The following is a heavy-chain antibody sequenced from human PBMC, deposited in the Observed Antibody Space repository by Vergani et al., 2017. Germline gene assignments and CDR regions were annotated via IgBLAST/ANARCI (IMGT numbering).Heavy chain of an antibody. CDR1: GGSISSSSYY. CDR2: IYYSGST. CDR3: ARDGYCSSTSCYGNAFDI. Sequence: QLQLQESGPGLVKPSETLSLTCTVSGGSISSSSYYWGWIRQPPGKGLEWIGGIYYSGSTYYNPSLKSRVTISVDTSKNQFSLKLRSVTAADTAVYYCARDGYCSSTSCYGNAFDIWGQGIMVTVSS. D-gene: IGHD2-2*03. V-gene: IGHV4-39*02. J-gene: IGHJ3*02.